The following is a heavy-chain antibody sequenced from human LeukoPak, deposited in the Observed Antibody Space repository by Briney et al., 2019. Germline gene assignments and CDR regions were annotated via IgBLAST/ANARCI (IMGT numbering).Heavy chain of an antibody. J-gene: IGHJ4*02. CDR3: ARGYDSWSGPNGYYFDY. Sequence: GGSLRLSCAASGFTFSSYAMHWVRQAPGKGLEYVSAISSNGGNTYYGKSVKGRFTISRDNSKNTLYLQMGSLRAEDMAVYYCARGYDSWSGPNGYYFDYWGQGTLVTVSS. CDR2: ISSNGGNT. V-gene: IGHV3-64*01. CDR1: GFTFSSYA. D-gene: IGHD3-3*01.